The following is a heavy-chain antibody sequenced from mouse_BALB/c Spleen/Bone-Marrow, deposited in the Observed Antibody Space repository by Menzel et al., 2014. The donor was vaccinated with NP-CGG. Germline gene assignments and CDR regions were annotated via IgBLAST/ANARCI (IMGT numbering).Heavy chain of an antibody. CDR3: ARLSYYGRFAY. CDR1: GFDFSRYW. D-gene: IGHD1-1*01. V-gene: IGHV4-1*02. CDR2: INPDSSTI. J-gene: IGHJ3*01. Sequence: DVQLQVSGGGLVQPGGSLKLSCAASGFDFSRYWMSWVRQAPGKGLEWIGEINPDSSTINYTPSRKDKFIISRDDAKNTLYLQMSKVRSEDTALYYCARLSYYGRFAYWGQGTLVTVSA.